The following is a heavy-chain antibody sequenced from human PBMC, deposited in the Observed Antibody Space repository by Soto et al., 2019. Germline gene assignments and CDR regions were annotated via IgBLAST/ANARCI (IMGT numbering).Heavy chain of an antibody. D-gene: IGHD6-13*01. CDR3: ARDLNLGLAAE. V-gene: IGHV1-69*13. Sequence: ASVKVSCKASGYTFSSYAISWVRQAPGQGLEWMGGIIPIFGTANYAQKFQGRVTITADESTSTAYMELRSLRSDDTAVYYCARDLNLGLAAEWGQGTLVTVSS. CDR2: IIPIFGTA. CDR1: GYTFSSYA. J-gene: IGHJ4*02.